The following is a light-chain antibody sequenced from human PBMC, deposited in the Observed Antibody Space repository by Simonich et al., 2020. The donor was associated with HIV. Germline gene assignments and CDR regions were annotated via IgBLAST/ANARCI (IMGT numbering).Light chain of an antibody. CDR2: GAS. Sequence: EIVMTQSPATLSVSPGERATLPCRASQSVSSNLAWYQQKPGQAPRLLIYGASTRATGIPARFRCSGSGTEFTLTISSMQSEDFAVYYCQQYNNWWTFGQGTKVEIK. J-gene: IGKJ1*01. CDR3: QQYNNWWT. V-gene: IGKV3-15*01. CDR1: QSVSSN.